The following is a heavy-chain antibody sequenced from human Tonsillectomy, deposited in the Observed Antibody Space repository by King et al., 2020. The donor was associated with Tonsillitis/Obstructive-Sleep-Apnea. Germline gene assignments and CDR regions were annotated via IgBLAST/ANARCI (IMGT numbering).Heavy chain of an antibody. CDR2: SRPYNGDT. J-gene: IGHJ1*01. V-gene: IGHV1-18*01. Sequence: VQLVESGAEVKKPGASVKVSCKASGYTFTSYDITWLRQAPGQGLEGMGWSRPYNGDTNYAQKLQGRVTMTSDTSTSTAYMELRSLGSDDTAVYYCARDYYDSSGYYRGYFQHWGQGTLVTVSS. D-gene: IGHD3-22*01. CDR3: ARDYYDSSGYYRGYFQH. CDR1: GYTFTSYD.